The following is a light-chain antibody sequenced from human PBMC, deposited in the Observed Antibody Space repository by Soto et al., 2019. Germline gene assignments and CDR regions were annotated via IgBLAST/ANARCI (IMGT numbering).Light chain of an antibody. CDR1: QSINSW. Sequence: DIPMTQSPSTLSASVGDRVTITCRASQSINSWLAWYQQKPGKAPKNLIYKASNLQSGVPSRFSVSGSGTEFTLAISSLQPYDFATCYCQQYTEYSRTFGQGTKVEIK. J-gene: IGKJ1*01. CDR2: KAS. CDR3: QQYTEYSRT. V-gene: IGKV1-5*03.